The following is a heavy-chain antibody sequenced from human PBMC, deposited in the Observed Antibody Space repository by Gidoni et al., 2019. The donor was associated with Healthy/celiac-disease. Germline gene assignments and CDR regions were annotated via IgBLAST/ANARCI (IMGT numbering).Heavy chain of an antibody. CDR1: GLTSSSYP. V-gene: IGHV3-30-3*01. Sequence: VHLPESGGALVQPGRSLTLSVATPGLTSSSYPRHWVRQAPGKGLEWVAVISYDGSNKYYADSVKGRFTISRDNSKNTLYLQMNSLRAEDTAVYYCARVPMIQLWSDYWGQGTLVTVSS. D-gene: IGHD5-18*01. CDR3: ARVPMIQLWSDY. J-gene: IGHJ4*02. CDR2: ISYDGSNK.